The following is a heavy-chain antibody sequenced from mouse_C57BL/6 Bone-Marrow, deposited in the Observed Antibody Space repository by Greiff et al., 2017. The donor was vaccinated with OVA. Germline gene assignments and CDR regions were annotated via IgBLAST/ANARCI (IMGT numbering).Heavy chain of an antibody. CDR1: GYAFSSSW. CDR2: IYPGDGDT. Sequence: VQGVESGPELVKPGASVKISCKASGYAFSSSWMNWVKQRPGKGLEWIGRIYPGDGDTNYNGKFKGKATLTADKSSSTAYMQLSSLTSEDSAVYFCLRYFDYWGQGTTLTVSS. J-gene: IGHJ2*01. CDR3: LRYFDY. V-gene: IGHV1-82*01.